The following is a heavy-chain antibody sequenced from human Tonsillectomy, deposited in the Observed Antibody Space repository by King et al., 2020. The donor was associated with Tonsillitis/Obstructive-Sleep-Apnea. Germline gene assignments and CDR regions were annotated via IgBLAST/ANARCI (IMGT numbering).Heavy chain of an antibody. Sequence: QLVQSGGGVVQPGRSLRLSCAASGFTFSSYGMHWVRQAPGKGLEWVAVISYDGSNKYYADSVKGRFTISRDNSKNTLYLQMNSLRAEDTAVYCCAKDHSNYGLDYWGQGTLVTVSS. D-gene: IGHD4-11*01. CDR1: GFTFSSYG. CDR2: ISYDGSNK. J-gene: IGHJ4*02. CDR3: AKDHSNYGLDY. V-gene: IGHV3-30*18.